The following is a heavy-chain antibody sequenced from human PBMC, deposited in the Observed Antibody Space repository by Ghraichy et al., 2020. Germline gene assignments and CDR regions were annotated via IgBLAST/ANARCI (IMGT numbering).Heavy chain of an antibody. D-gene: IGHD3-22*01. CDR3: AATIKADDSGGYYAMDV. J-gene: IGHJ6*02. V-gene: IGHV1-58*01. Sequence: SVKVSCKASGFTFTTSAVQWVRQARGQRLEWIGWIVVGSGHTNYAQTFQERVTITRDMSTSTTYLELSSLRSEDTALYYCAATIKADDSGGYYAMDVWGQGTTVTVSS. CDR1: GFTFTTSA. CDR2: IVVGSGHT.